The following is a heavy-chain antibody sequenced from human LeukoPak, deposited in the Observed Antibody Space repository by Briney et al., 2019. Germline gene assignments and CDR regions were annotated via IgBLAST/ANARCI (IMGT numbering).Heavy chain of an antibody. J-gene: IGHJ4*02. CDR1: GFSFSRHG. D-gene: IGHD3-3*01. CDR2: ISNDGSRK. CDR3: ARDRAWNYFDY. V-gene: IGHV3-30*03. Sequence: GGSLRLSCAASGFSFSRHGMHWVRQAPGKGLEWVAIISNDGSRKYYAHSVEGRFTISRDNSKNTLYLQMDSLRAEDTAVYYCARDRAWNYFDYWGQGTLVTVSS.